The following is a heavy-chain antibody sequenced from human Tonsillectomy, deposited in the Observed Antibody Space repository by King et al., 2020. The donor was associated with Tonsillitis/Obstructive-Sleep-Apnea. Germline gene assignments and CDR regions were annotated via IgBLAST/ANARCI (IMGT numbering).Heavy chain of an antibody. D-gene: IGHD6-19*01. CDR1: GFTFSTYG. CDR3: AKATHSSGFGTFFHD. CDR2: ISSDGEGK. Sequence: QVQLVESGGGVVQPGRSLRLSCAASGFTFSTYGMHWVRQAPGKGLEWVAGISSDGEGKYYGDSVKGRFTISRDNSKNTLYLQMNSLRAEDTAVYYCAKATHSSGFGTFFHDWGQGALVTVSS. J-gene: IGHJ4*02. V-gene: IGHV3-30*18.